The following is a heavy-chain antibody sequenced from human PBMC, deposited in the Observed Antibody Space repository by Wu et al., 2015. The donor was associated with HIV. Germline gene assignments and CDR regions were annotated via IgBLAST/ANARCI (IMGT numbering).Heavy chain of an antibody. J-gene: IGHJ5*02. V-gene: IGHV1-2*02. D-gene: IGHD3-9*01. CDR2: IRPDSGGT. CDR3: ARDQSPIIPQAS. CDR1: GYTFTAHY. Sequence: QVQLVQSGAEVTKPGASVRVSCQTSGYTFTAHYIHWVRQAPGQGLEWMGWIRPDSGGTNYAQKFQGRVTMTRDTSISTAYMELSRLRSDDTAVYYCARDQSPIIPQASWGQGTLVTVSS.